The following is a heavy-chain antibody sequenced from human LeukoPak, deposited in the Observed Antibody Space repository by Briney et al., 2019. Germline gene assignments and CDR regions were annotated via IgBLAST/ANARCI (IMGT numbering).Heavy chain of an antibody. D-gene: IGHD2-15*01. CDR2: LWYHGSNK. Sequence: LRLAXAASGITFRSYGMDWVRQAPGEGRECFVFLWYHGSNKYYAASVQCRFTISRDNSRNTLFLQMNSLRAEDTAVYYCATDRATQYFDYWGQGTLVSVSS. J-gene: IGHJ4*02. CDR1: GITFRSYG. CDR3: ATDRATQYFDY. V-gene: IGHV3-33*01.